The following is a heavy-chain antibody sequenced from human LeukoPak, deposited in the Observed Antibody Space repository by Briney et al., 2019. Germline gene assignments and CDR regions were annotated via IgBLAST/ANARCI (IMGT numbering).Heavy chain of an antibody. D-gene: IGHD3-22*01. CDR2: ISGSGGST. Sequence: PGGSLRLSCAASGFTFSSYAMSWVRQAPGKGLEWVSAISGSGGSTYYADSVKGRFTISRDNSKNTLYLQMNSLRAEDTAAYYCAKEDYYDSSGYCDYWGQGTLVTVSS. V-gene: IGHV3-23*01. CDR1: GFTFSSYA. CDR3: AKEDYYDSSGYCDY. J-gene: IGHJ4*02.